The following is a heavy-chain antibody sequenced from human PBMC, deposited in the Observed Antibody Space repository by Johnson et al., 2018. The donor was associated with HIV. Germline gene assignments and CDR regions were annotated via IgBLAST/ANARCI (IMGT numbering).Heavy chain of an antibody. Sequence: VQLVESGGTVVRPGGSLRLSCAASGFIFDAYGMNWVRPAPGTGLEWVSTIHWLGGSTVFAASVPASFPLSRDNSKNTLYLQMNSLRAEDTAVYYCAKDQWSSSWTNDAFDIWGQGTMGTVSS. CDR2: IHWLGGST. V-gene: IGHV3-20*04. CDR3: AKDQWSSSWTNDAFDI. J-gene: IGHJ3*02. D-gene: IGHD6-13*01. CDR1: GFIFDAYG.